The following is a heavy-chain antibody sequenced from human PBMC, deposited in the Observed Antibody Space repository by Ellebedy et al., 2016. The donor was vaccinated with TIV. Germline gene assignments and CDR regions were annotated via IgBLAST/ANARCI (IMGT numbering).Heavy chain of an antibody. Sequence: SETLSLXXTVSGGSISSYYWSWIRQPPGKGLEWIGYIYYSGSTNYNPSLKSRVTISVDTSKNQFSLKLSSVTAADTAVYYCASSSIAARAHYFDYWGQGTLVTVSS. CDR1: GGSISSYY. J-gene: IGHJ4*02. CDR2: IYYSGST. CDR3: ASSSIAARAHYFDY. D-gene: IGHD6-6*01. V-gene: IGHV4-59*13.